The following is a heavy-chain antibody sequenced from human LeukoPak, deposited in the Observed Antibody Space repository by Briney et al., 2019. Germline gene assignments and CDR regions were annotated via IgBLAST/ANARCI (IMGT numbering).Heavy chain of an antibody. J-gene: IGHJ4*02. V-gene: IGHV3-30*04. CDR2: ISYDGSNK. CDR1: GFTFSSYA. Sequence: GGSLRLSCAAPGFTFSSYAMHWVRQAPGKGLEWVAVISYDGSNKYYADSVKGRFTISRDNSKNTLYLQMNSLRAEDTAVYYCARVEDRVVDHWGQGTLVTVSS. CDR3: ARVEDRVVDH. D-gene: IGHD3-22*01.